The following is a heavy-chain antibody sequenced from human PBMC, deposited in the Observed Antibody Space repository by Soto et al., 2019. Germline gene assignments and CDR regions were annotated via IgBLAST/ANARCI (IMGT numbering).Heavy chain of an antibody. J-gene: IGHJ6*02. CDR1: GFTVSSNY. D-gene: IGHD6-13*01. V-gene: IGHV3-53*01. CDR3: AITGRRIAAAGTVYYYYGMDV. CDR2: IYSGGST. Sequence: GGSLRLSCAASGFTVSSNYMSGVRQAPGKGLEWVSVIYSGGSTYYADSVKGRFTISRDNSKNTLYLQMNSLRAEDTAVYYCAITGRRIAAAGTVYYYYGMDVWGQGTTVTVSS.